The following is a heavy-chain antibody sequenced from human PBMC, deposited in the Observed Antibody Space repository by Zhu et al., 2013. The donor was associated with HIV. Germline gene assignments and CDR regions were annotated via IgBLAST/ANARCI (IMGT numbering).Heavy chain of an antibody. D-gene: IGHD4-17*01. Sequence: QVQLVQSGAEVKKPGASVKVSCKASGYTFTSHDINWVRQATGQGLEWMGWMNPNSGNTGYAQKFQGRVTMTRDTSISTAYMELSSLRIEDTAVYYCARIETDYGGPENWFDPWAREPWSPSPQ. CDR3: ARIETDYGGPENWFDP. J-gene: IGHJ5*02. V-gene: IGHV1-8*01. CDR1: GYTFTSHD. CDR2: MNPNSGNT.